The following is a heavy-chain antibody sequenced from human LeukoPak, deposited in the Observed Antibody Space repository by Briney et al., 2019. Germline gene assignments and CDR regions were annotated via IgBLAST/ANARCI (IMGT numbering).Heavy chain of an antibody. D-gene: IGHD3-10*01. Sequence: GGSLRLSCAPSGFTFSSYSMNWVRQAPGTGLEWVSSISSGSDYIYYADSVKGRFTISRDNAKNSLYLQMTSLRAEDTAVYYCASTNHYYGSGTYDYYFDYWGQGTLLTVSS. CDR3: ASTNHYYGSGTYDYYFDY. CDR1: GFTFSSYS. V-gene: IGHV3-21*01. J-gene: IGHJ4*02. CDR2: ISSGSDYI.